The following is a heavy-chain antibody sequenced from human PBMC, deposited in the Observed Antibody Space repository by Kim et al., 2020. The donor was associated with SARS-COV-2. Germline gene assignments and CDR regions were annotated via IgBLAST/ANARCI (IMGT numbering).Heavy chain of an antibody. Sequence: GGSLRLSCAASGFTFGSYAMSWVRQAPGKGLEWVSVVSTSGGGAYYADSVKGRFTISRDNSKNTLYLQMNSLRADDTAVYHCAKSVNVGWPDTYHAMDVWGQGTTVTVSS. J-gene: IGHJ6*02. CDR1: GFTFGSYA. D-gene: IGHD6-19*01. V-gene: IGHV3-23*01. CDR2: VSTSGGGA. CDR3: AKSVNVGWPDTYHAMDV.